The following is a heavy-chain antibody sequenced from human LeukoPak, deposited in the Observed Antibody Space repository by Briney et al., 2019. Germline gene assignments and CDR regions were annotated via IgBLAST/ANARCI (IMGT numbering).Heavy chain of an antibody. CDR1: GFTFNTLW. D-gene: IGHD2-2*01. CDR3: ARGDQLLPFSYFDY. J-gene: IGHJ4*02. CDR2: INEGGSAE. Sequence: GGSLRLSCAASGFTFNTLWMSWVRQAPGKGLEWVANINEGGSAEYYADSVKGRFTISRDNSKNTLYLQMNSLRAEDTAVYYCARGDQLLPFSYFDYWGQGTLLTVSS. V-gene: IGHV3-7*01.